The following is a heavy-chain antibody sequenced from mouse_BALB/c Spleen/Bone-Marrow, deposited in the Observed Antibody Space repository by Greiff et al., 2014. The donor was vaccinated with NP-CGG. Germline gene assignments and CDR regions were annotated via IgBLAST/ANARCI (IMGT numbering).Heavy chain of an antibody. D-gene: IGHD2-1*01. CDR1: GYTFTSYY. J-gene: IGHJ4*01. V-gene: IGHV1S81*02. CDR2: INPSNGVN. CDR3: SRGGNFDVIDY. Sequence: VQLQQSGAELVKPGASVKLSCKASGYTFTSYYMYWVRQRPGQGLEWIGGINPSNGVNNFNEKFKSKASLTVDKSSSTAYMQLRSLTSEDSAVYDCSRGGNFDVIDYWGQGTSVTVSA.